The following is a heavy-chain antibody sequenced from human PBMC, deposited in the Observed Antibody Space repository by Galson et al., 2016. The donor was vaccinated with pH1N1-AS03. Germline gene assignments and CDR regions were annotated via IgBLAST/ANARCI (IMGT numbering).Heavy chain of an antibody. CDR1: GGSISSGAYY. D-gene: IGHD1-26*01. V-gene: IGHV4-39*01. J-gene: IGHJ4*02. CDR3: ARVVGARPPPDY. CDR2: IYDTGIT. Sequence: LSLTCTVSGGSISSGAYYWGWIRQPPGKGLEWIGSIYDTGITTYNPSLKSRVTISGDTSKNQLSLKVTSMTAADTAVYYCARVVGARPPPDYWGQGTLVTVSS.